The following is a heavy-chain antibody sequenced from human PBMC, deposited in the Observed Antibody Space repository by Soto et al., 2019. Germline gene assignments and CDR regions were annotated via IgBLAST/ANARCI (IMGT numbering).Heavy chain of an antibody. CDR2: IKQDGSGK. CDR1: GFTFSSYW. Sequence: EVQLVESGGGLVQPGGSLRLSCAASGFTFSSYWMSWVRQAPGKGLEWVANIKQDGSGKYYVDSVKGRFPISRDNAMNSLYLQMNRLRAEDTAVYYCARWRTIDYWGQGTLVTVYS. J-gene: IGHJ4*02. CDR3: ARWRTIDY. V-gene: IGHV3-7*01. D-gene: IGHD3-10*01.